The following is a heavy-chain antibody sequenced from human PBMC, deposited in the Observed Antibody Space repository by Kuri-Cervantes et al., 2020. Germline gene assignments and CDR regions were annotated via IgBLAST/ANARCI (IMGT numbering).Heavy chain of an antibody. D-gene: IGHD3/OR15-3a*01. Sequence: GESLKISCVASGLTLTGCGMNWVRQVPGQGLEWISHITGPTSATYYADSVKGRFTISRDNAKNSVFLQMNSLRAEDTAVYYCARPGGLVPYHYFDYWGQGTLVTVSS. CDR3: ARPGGLVPYHYFDY. V-gene: IGHV3-48*01. CDR2: ITGPTSAT. CDR1: GLTLTGCG. J-gene: IGHJ4*02.